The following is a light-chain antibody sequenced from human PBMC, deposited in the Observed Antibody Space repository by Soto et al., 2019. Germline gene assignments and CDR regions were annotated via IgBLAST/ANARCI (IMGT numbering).Light chain of an antibody. J-gene: IGKJ4*01. CDR1: QDITNS. Sequence: DILMTQSPSSLSASVGDRVTITCQASQDITNSLNWYQQKPGKAPNLLIFDASNLDAGVPSRFSGSGSGTYFTFTIHNLQPEDVATYYCQQYDHLSLTFGGGTKVDIK. CDR2: DAS. CDR3: QQYDHLSLT. V-gene: IGKV1-33*01.